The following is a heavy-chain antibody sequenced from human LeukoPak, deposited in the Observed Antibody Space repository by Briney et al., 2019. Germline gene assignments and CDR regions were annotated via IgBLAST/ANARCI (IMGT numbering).Heavy chain of an antibody. D-gene: IGHD2-21*02. CDR2: IKQDGSDK. CDR1: GFTFSNYW. Sequence: GGSLRLSCEASGFTFSNYWMSWVRQAPGKGLEWVANIKQDGSDKYYVDSVKGRFTISRDNAKNSLYLQMNSLRAEDTAVYYCARLRAFDIWGQGTMVTVSS. V-gene: IGHV3-7*01. CDR3: ARLRAFDI. J-gene: IGHJ3*02.